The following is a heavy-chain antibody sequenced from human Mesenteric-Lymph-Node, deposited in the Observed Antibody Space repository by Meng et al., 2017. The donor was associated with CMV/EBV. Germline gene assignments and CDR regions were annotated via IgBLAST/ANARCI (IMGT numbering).Heavy chain of an antibody. CDR1: GYTFTSYG. Sequence: APVKVSCKASGYTFTSYGISWVRQAPGQGLEWMGWMNPNSGNTGYAQKFQGRVTMTRKTPIRTAYMELSSLITEDTAVYYYAEYCSGTSCYFNGDYYGMDVWGQGTTVTVSS. V-gene: IGHV1-8*01. J-gene: IGHJ6*02. CDR3: AEYCSGTSCYFNGDYYGMDV. D-gene: IGHD2-2*01. CDR2: MNPNSGNT.